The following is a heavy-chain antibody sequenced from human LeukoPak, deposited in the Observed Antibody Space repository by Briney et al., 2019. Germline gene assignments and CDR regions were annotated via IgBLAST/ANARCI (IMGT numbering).Heavy chain of an antibody. D-gene: IGHD3-10*01. Sequence: SETLSLTCTVSGGPISSISYYWGWIRQPPGKGREWIGSIYYSGSTHYNPSLKSRVTISVDTSKNQFSLKLSSVTAADTAVYYCARDSRGPMVRVASPCNYWGQGTLVTVSS. CDR2: IYYSGST. CDR3: ARDSRGPMVRVASPCNY. CDR1: GGPISSISYY. J-gene: IGHJ4*02. V-gene: IGHV4-39*07.